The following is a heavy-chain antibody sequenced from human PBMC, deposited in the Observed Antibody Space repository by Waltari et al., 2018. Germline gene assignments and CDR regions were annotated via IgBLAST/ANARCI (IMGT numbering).Heavy chain of an antibody. V-gene: IGHV1-69-2*01. D-gene: IGHD2-15*01. J-gene: IGHJ1*01. CDR3: ATDPYCSGGSCYSREYFQH. Sequence: EVQLVQSGAEVKKPGATVKISCKASGYTFTDYYMHWVQQAPGKGLEWMGRVDPEDGETIYAEKFQGRVTITADTSTDTAYMELSSLRSEDTAVYYCATDPYCSGGSCYSREYFQHWGQGTLVTVSS. CDR2: VDPEDGET. CDR1: GYTFTDYY.